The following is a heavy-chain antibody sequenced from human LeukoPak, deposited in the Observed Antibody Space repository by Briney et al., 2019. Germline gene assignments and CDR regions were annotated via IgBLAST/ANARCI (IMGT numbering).Heavy chain of an antibody. Sequence: PGGSLRLSCAASGFTFSSYSMNWVRQAPGKGLEWVSYISSSSSTIYYADSVKGRFTISRDNAKNSLYLQMNSLRVEDTAVYYCARDVEMYSSTWSDAFDIWGQGTMVTVSS. J-gene: IGHJ3*02. CDR1: GFTFSSYS. V-gene: IGHV3-48*04. D-gene: IGHD6-13*01. CDR3: ARDVEMYSSTWSDAFDI. CDR2: ISSSSSTI.